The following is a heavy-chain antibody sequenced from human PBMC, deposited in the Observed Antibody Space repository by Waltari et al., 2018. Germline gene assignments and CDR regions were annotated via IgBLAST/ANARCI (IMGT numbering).Heavy chain of an antibody. D-gene: IGHD4-17*01. CDR2: IYYSGST. Sequence: GPGLVKPSETLSLTCTVSGGSISSYYWSWIRQPPGKGLEWIGYIYYSGSTNYNPSLKSRVTISVDTSKNQFSLKLSSVTAADTAVYYWAIAHGGNLRNYYYYYCMDVWGKGTTVTVSS. J-gene: IGHJ6*03. CDR3: AIAHGGNLRNYYYYYCMDV. CDR1: GGSISSYY. V-gene: IGHV4-59*01.